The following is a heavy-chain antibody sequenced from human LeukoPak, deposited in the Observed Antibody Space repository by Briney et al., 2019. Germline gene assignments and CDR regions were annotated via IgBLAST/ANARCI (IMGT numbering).Heavy chain of an antibody. CDR2: IKADGGEK. Sequence: GGSLRLSCAASGFTLSSYWMNWLRQTPGKGLEWVAKIKADGGEKDHVASVKGRFTISRDNAKNSLYLQMNSLRDEDTAVYYCARGGAARPDFWGQGTLVTVSS. D-gene: IGHD6-6*01. CDR1: GFTLSSYW. V-gene: IGHV3-7*01. CDR3: ARGGAARPDF. J-gene: IGHJ4*02.